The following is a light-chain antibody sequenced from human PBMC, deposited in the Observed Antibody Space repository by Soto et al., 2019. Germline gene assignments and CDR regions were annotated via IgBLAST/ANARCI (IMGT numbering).Light chain of an antibody. Sequence: EIVLTQSPGTLSLSPGERATLSCRASQTFSTSYLAWYQQKPGQAPRLLIYGSSSRATGIPDRFSGHGSGTDFTLTISRLEPEDFAVYYCQQYGGSPITFGQGTRLAIK. CDR2: GSS. CDR3: QQYGGSPIT. CDR1: QTFSTSY. J-gene: IGKJ5*01. V-gene: IGKV3-20*01.